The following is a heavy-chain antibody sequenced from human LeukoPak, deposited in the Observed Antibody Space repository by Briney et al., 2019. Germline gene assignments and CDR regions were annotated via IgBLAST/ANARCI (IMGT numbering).Heavy chain of an antibody. Sequence: PGGSLRLSCAVSGITFRNYWMRWVRQAPGKGLEWVSGISWNSGSIGYADSVKGRFTISRDNAKNSLYLQMNSLRAEDTALYYCAKEASYGMDVWGQGTTVTVSS. CDR3: AKEASYGMDV. CDR2: ISWNSGSI. V-gene: IGHV3-9*01. J-gene: IGHJ6*02. CDR1: GITFRNYW.